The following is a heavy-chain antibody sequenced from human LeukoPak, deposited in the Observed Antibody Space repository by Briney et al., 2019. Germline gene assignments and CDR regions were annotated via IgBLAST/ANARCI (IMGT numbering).Heavy chain of an antibody. CDR1: GGSISSSYYY. Sequence: ASETRSLTCTVSGGSISSSYYYWGWIRQPPGKGLEWIGSIYSSGSTYYNPSLKSRVTISVDTSKNQFSLKLTSVTAADTAVYYCASQHSSGWYPPFDYWGQGTLVTVSS. V-gene: IGHV4-39*01. J-gene: IGHJ4*02. CDR3: ASQHSSGWYPPFDY. D-gene: IGHD6-19*01. CDR2: IYSSGST.